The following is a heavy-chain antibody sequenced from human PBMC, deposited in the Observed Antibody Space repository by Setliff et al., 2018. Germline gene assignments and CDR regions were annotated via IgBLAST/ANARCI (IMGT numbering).Heavy chain of an antibody. CDR1: GASINSGTYY. J-gene: IGHJ4*02. D-gene: IGHD3-10*01. Sequence: SETLSLTCTVSGASINSGTYYWAWIRQPPGKGLEWIGEINHSGDTKSNPSLKSRVTMSVDTSKNQFSLKLNSVTAADTAVYYCARDRTYYGSGTYTRYFDYWGQGTLVTVSS. CDR3: ARDRTYYGSGTYTRYFDY. CDR2: INHSGDT. V-gene: IGHV4-39*07.